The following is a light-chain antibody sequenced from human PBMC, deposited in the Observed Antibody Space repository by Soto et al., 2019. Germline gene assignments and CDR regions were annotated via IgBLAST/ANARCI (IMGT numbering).Light chain of an antibody. CDR2: DVS. Sequence: QSVLTQPASVSGSPGQSITISCTGTSSDVGGYNYVSWYQQHPGKAPKVMIYDVSHRPSGVSNRFSGSKSGNTASLTISGLQAEDEADYYCSSYTSSSNVVFGGGTKVTVL. V-gene: IGLV2-14*01. CDR3: SSYTSSSNVV. J-gene: IGLJ2*01. CDR1: SSDVGGYNY.